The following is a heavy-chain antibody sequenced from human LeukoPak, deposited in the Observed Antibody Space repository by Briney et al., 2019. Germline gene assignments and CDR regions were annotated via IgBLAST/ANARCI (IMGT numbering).Heavy chain of an antibody. Sequence: TGGSLRLSCAASGFTFSSYSMNWVRQAPGKGLEWVSYISSSSSTIYYADSVKGRFTISRDNAKNSLYLQMNSLRAEDAAVYYCAKESRPAVDGLDVWGQGTTVTVSS. CDR3: AKESRPAVDGLDV. D-gene: IGHD5/OR15-5a*01. CDR2: ISSSSSTI. V-gene: IGHV3-48*04. CDR1: GFTFSSYS. J-gene: IGHJ6*02.